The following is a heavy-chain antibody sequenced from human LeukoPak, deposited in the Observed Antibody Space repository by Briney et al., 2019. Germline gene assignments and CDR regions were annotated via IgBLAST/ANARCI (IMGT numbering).Heavy chain of an antibody. CDR2: ISQSGNT. CDR3: ARSEINDYFKY. Sequence: SETLSLTCTVSGYSISSGYDWGWMRQAPGKGLEWLGSISQSGNTYNNPSLKSRVTLSVDTSKNQVSLKLTSVSAADTAVYYCARSEINDYFKYWGPGILVTVSA. CDR1: GYSISSGYD. J-gene: IGHJ4*02. D-gene: IGHD3-16*01. V-gene: IGHV4-38-2*02.